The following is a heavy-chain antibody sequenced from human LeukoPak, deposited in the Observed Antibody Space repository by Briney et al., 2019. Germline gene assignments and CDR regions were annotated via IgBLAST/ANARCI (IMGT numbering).Heavy chain of an antibody. CDR2: INPNSGGT. J-gene: IGHJ5*02. D-gene: IGHD6-19*01. Sequence: AASVKVSCKASGYTFTGYYMHWVRQAPGQGLEWMGWINPNSGGTNNAQKFQGRVTMTRDTSISTAYMELRSLRSDDTAVYYCAHDSSGWHIVGSWFDPWGQGTLVTVSS. CDR1: GYTFTGYY. V-gene: IGHV1-2*02. CDR3: AHDSSGWHIVGSWFDP.